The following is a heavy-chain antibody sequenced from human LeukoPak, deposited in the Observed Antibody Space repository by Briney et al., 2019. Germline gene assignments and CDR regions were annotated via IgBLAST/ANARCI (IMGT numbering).Heavy chain of an antibody. CDR2: INPNSGGT. D-gene: IGHD6-13*01. Sequence: GASVEVSCKASGYNFNDYYMHWVRQAPGQGLEWMGWINPNSGGTNYAQKFQGRVTMTRDTSISTAYMELSRLRSDDTAVYYCATSGYSTSPGGGSDFDYWGQGTLVTVSS. CDR1: GYNFNDYY. CDR3: ATSGYSTSPGGGSDFDY. J-gene: IGHJ4*02. V-gene: IGHV1-2*02.